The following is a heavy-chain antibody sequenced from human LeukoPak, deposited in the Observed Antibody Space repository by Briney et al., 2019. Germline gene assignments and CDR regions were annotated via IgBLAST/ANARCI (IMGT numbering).Heavy chain of an antibody. J-gene: IGHJ4*02. D-gene: IGHD2-15*01. CDR3: ARDNGYCSGGRCYPNFGY. Sequence: TGGSLRLFCAASGFTFSSYWMSWVRQAPGKGLEWVANIKQDGSENYYVDSVKGRFTISRDNAKNSLYLQMNSLRAEDTAVYYCARDNGYCSGGRCYPNFGYWGQGTLVTVSS. CDR2: IKQDGSEN. V-gene: IGHV3-7*05. CDR1: GFTFSSYW.